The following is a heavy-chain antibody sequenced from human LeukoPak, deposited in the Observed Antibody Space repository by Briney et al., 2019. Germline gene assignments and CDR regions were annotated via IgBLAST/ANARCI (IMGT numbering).Heavy chain of an antibody. CDR3: ARESLEPEKYYFDY. V-gene: IGHV1-8*01. D-gene: IGHD1-14*01. Sequence: ASVKVSCKASGYTFTSYDINWVRQATGQGLEWMGWMNPNSGNTGYAQKFQGRVTMTRNTSISTAYMELSSLRSEDTAVYYCARESLEPEKYYFDYWGQGTLVTVSS. CDR2: MNPNSGNT. CDR1: GYTFTSYD. J-gene: IGHJ4*02.